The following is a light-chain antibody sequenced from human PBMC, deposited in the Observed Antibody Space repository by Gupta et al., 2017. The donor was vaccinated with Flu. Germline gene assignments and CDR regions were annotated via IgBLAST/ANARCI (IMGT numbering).Light chain of an antibody. CDR1: SSNIGAGYD. CDR2: GNS. Sequence: QSVLTQPLSVSGAPGQRVTISCTGSSSNIGAGYDVHWYQQLPGTAPILRIYGNSNRPSGVPDRFSGSKSGTSASLAITGLQAEDEADYYCPSYDSSPQWVFGGGTKLTVL. CDR3: PSYDSSPQWV. J-gene: IGLJ3*02. V-gene: IGLV1-40*01.